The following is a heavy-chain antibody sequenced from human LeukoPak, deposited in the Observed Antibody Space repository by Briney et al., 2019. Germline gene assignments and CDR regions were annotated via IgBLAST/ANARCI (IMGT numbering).Heavy chain of an antibody. Sequence: GGSLRLSCAATGFTFSSYEMNWVRQAPGKGLEWVSYISSSGSTIYYADSVKGRFTISRDNAKNSLYLQMNSLRAEDTAVYYCAELGITMIGGVWGKGTTVTVSS. J-gene: IGHJ6*04. V-gene: IGHV3-48*03. CDR3: AELGITMIGGV. CDR2: ISSSGSTI. D-gene: IGHD3-10*02. CDR1: GFTFSSYE.